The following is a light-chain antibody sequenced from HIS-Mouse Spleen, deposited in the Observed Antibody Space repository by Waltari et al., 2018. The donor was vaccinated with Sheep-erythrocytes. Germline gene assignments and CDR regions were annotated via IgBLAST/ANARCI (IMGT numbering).Light chain of an antibody. J-gene: IGKJ1*01. CDR3: QQFNNYPRT. V-gene: IGKV1D-13*01. Sequence: AVQFTQSPSSLSASVGDRVTITCRASQGISSALAWYQQKPGKATKLLIYDASSLESGVPSRFSGSGSGTDFTLTISSLQPEDFATYYCQQFNNYPRTFGQGTKVEIK. CDR2: DAS. CDR1: QGISSA.